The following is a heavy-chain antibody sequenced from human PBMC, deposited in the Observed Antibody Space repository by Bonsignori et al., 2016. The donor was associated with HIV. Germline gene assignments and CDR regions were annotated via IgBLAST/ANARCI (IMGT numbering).Heavy chain of an antibody. V-gene: IGHV3-53*01. CDR2: LYSRGAT. Sequence: EVHLVESGGALIQPGGSLRLSCAASGFTVSNNYMVWVRQSPRKGLEWVSVLYSRGATYYADSVKGRFTISRDNSKNTLYLQVNSLKAEDTAVYYCARIPGGPDWYFDLWGRGTRVTVSS. J-gene: IGHJ2*01. CDR1: GFTVSNNY. D-gene: IGHD3-16*01. CDR3: ARIPGGPDWYFDL.